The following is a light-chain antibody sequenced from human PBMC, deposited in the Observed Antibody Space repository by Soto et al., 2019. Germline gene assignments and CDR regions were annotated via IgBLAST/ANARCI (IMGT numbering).Light chain of an antibody. CDR1: SSDVGGYAY. V-gene: IGLV2-11*01. Sequence: QSALTQPASVSGSPGQSITISCTGTSSDVGGYAYVSWYQQYPGKAPKLVISEVSNRPSGVPDRFSGSKSGTTASLIISGLQAEDEADYFCCSYADGQTLAFGGGTKLTVL. J-gene: IGLJ2*01. CDR3: CSYADGQTLA. CDR2: EVS.